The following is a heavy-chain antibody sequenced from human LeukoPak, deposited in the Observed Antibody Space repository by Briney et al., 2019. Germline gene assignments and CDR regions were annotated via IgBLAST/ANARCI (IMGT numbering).Heavy chain of an antibody. CDR2: IKSKTDGGTT. CDR3: STTYYYDSSEGY. CDR1: GFTFSNAW. J-gene: IGHJ4*02. Sequence: GGSRRLSCAASGFTFSNAWMNWVRQAPGKGLEWVGRIKSKTDGGTTDYAAPVKGRFTISRDDSKNTLYLQMNSLKTEDTAVYYCSTTYYYDSSEGYWGQGTLVTVSS. V-gene: IGHV3-15*07. D-gene: IGHD3-22*01.